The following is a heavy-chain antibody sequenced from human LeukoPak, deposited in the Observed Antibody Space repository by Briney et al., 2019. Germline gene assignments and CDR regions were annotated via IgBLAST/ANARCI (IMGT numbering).Heavy chain of an antibody. Sequence: ASVKVSCKASGYTFTSYAMNWVRQAPGQGLEWMGWINTNTGNPTYAQGFTGRFVFSLDTSVSTAYLQISSLKAEDTAVYYCARVSSRCSSTSCFYYGMDVWGQGTTVTVSS. CDR3: ARVSSRCSSTSCFYYGMDV. D-gene: IGHD2-2*01. J-gene: IGHJ6*02. CDR1: GYTFTSYA. V-gene: IGHV7-4-1*02. CDR2: INTNTGNP.